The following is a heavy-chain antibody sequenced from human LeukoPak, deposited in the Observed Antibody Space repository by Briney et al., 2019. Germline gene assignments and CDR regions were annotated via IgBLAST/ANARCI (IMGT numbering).Heavy chain of an antibody. Sequence: AASVEVSCKASGYIFTDYYMHWVRQAPGQELGWMGRINPNSGGTNYAQKFQGRVTMTRDTSISTAYMELSSLRSEDTAVYYCARDPRSTTGTRYDAFDIWGQGTMVTVSS. D-gene: IGHD1-1*01. V-gene: IGHV1/OR15-1*04. CDR2: INPNSGGT. J-gene: IGHJ3*02. CDR1: GYIFTDYY. CDR3: ARDPRSTTGTRYDAFDI.